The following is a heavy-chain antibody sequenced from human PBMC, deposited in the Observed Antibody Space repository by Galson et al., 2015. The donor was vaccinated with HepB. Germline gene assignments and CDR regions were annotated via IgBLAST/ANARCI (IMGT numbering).Heavy chain of an antibody. CDR1: GYSLTNYY. Sequence: SVKVSCKASGYSLTNYYMHWVRQAPGQGLEWMGIINPGGGSTTYAQRFEDRVTISWDTSTSTLYMELSSLRSDDTAVYYCAREGAPAAWFAYWGQGTLVIVSA. CDR3: AREGAPAAWFAY. J-gene: IGHJ5*01. D-gene: IGHD2-2*01. V-gene: IGHV1-46*01. CDR2: INPGGGST.